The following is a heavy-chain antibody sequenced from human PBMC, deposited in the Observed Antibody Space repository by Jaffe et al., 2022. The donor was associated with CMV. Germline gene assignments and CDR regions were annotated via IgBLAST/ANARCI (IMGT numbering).Heavy chain of an antibody. CDR3: ARDRSGKYCSSTSCYNWFDP. CDR2: IIPIFGTA. CDR1: GGTFSSYA. Sequence: QVQLVQSGAEVKKPGSSVKVSCKASGGTFSSYAISWVRQAPGQGLEWMGGIIPIFGTANYAQKFQGRVTITADESTSTAYMELSSLRSEDTAVYYCARDRSGKYCSSTSCYNWFDPWGQGTLVTVSS. D-gene: IGHD2-2*01. J-gene: IGHJ5*02. V-gene: IGHV1-69*01.